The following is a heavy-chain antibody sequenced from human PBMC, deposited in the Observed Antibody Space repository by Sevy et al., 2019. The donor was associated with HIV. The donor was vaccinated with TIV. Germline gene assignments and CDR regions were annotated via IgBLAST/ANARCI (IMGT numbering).Heavy chain of an antibody. CDR3: AKRGGQYDLGMDV. Sequence: GGTLRLSCAASGFIFSSFEMNWVRQAPGKGLEWVSSISKSGSNRYYADSLKGRVTISRDNAKKSLYLQMNSLRAEDTAIYYCAKRGGQYDLGMDVWGQGTTVTVSS. V-gene: IGHV3-48*03. J-gene: IGHJ6*02. CDR2: ISKSGSNR. CDR1: GFIFSSFE. D-gene: IGHD1-1*01.